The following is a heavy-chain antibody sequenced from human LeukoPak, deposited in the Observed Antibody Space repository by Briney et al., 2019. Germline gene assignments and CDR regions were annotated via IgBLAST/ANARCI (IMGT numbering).Heavy chain of an antibody. CDR3: AKWDTTWELPHDY. V-gene: IGHV3-23*01. J-gene: IGHJ4*02. D-gene: IGHD1-26*01. CDR2: ISGSGGST. CDR1: GFTFSSYA. Sequence: PGGSLRLSCAASGFTFSSYAMSWVRQAPGKGLEWVSSISGSGGSTSYADSVKGRFTISRDNSKNTLYLQMNSLRVEDTAVYYCAKWDTTWELPHDYWGQGTLVTVSS.